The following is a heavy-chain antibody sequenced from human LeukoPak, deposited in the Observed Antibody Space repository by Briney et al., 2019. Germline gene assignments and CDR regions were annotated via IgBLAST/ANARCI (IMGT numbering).Heavy chain of an antibody. Sequence: KPSETLSLTCSVSSGSISSSSYYWGWIRQPPGKGLEWIGSIYYSGSTNYNASLKSRVTISVDTSKNQFSLKLSSVTAADTAVYFCARRAATGFYYYYMDGWGKGTTVTVSS. D-gene: IGHD6-13*01. CDR2: IYYSGST. CDR1: SGSISSSSYY. V-gene: IGHV4-39*01. J-gene: IGHJ6*03. CDR3: ARRAATGFYYYYMDG.